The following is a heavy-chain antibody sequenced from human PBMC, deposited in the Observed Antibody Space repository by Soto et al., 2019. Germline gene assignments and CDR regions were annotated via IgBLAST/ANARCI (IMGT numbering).Heavy chain of an antibody. CDR3: ARVSPTYGDYGYFDY. J-gene: IGHJ4*02. D-gene: IGHD4-17*01. V-gene: IGHV4-30-4*01. CDR1: GGSISSGDYY. Sequence: SETLSLTCTVSGGSISSGDYYWSWIRQPPGKGLEWIGYIYYSGSTYYNPSLKSRVTISVDTSKNQFSLKLSSVTAADTAVYYCARVSPTYGDYGYFDYWGQGTLVTVSS. CDR2: IYYSGST.